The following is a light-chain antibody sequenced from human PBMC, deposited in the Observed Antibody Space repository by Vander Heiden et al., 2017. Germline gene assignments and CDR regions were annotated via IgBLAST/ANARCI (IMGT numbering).Light chain of an antibody. J-gene: IGLJ3*02. Sequence: QPVLTPPPSVSAAPGLRVAISCWASSTNIGAGYDVHWYQQVPGKAPKLLIYANSNRPSGVPARFSGSKSGTSASLAITGLQAEDEADYYCQSYDTSLSRSVFGGGTKLTVL. CDR2: ANS. CDR3: QSYDTSLSRSV. CDR1: STNIGAGYD. V-gene: IGLV1-40*01.